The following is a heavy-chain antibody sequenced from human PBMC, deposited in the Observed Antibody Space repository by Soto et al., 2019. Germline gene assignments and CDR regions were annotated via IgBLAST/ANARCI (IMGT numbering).Heavy chain of an antibody. Sequence: QVQLVESGGGVVQPGRSLRLSCAASGFSFSSYAMHWVRQAPGKGLGWVAVISYDGSNKYYADSVKGRFTISRDHSKNTLYLQMISLRAEDTAVFYCARQYGGNYWYFDLWGRGTLVTVSS. J-gene: IGHJ2*01. V-gene: IGHV3-30-3*01. CDR2: ISYDGSNK. CDR1: GFSFSSYA. D-gene: IGHD4-17*01. CDR3: ARQYGGNYWYFDL.